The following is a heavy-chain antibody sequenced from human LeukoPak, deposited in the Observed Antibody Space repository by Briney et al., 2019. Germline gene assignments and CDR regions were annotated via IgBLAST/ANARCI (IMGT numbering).Heavy chain of an antibody. CDR1: GVSVSDSF. CDR2: LYKDGRT. D-gene: IGHD5/OR15-5a*01. Sequence: PRGSLRLSCVASGVSVSDSFISWVRQTPGKGLEWASVLYKDGRTFYADSVKGRFTISRDDSRNTLYLQMNSLRAEDTAIYYCATEHMSKQTDYWGLGTLVTVSS. V-gene: IGHV3-53*01. J-gene: IGHJ4*02. CDR3: ATEHMSKQTDY.